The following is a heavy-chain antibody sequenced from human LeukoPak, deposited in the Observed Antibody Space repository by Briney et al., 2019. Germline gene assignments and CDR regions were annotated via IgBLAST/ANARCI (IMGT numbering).Heavy chain of an antibody. CDR3: ARERALNWFDP. V-gene: IGHV4-39*02. CDR2: IYYSGST. J-gene: IGHJ5*02. Sequence: PSETLSLTCTVSGGSISSSSYYWGWIRQPPGKGLEWIGSIYYSGSTYYNPSLKSRVTISVDTSKNQFSLKLSSVTAADTAVYYCARERALNWFDPWGQGTLVTVSS. CDR1: GGSISSSSYY.